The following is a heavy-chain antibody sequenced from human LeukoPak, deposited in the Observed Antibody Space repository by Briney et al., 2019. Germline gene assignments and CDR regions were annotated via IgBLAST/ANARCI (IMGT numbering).Heavy chain of an antibody. CDR3: AKGRTLVGGSTRSYDY. CDR2: ISGGGGER. Sequence: GGSLRLSCAASGFTFSTYSMSWVRQAPGKGLEWVPVISGGGGERFYADSVKGRFTISRDNSKNALYLQMNSLRVEDTAVYYCAKGRTLVGGSTRSYDYWGQGTLVTVSS. CDR1: GFTFSTYS. J-gene: IGHJ4*02. D-gene: IGHD1-26*01. V-gene: IGHV3-23*01.